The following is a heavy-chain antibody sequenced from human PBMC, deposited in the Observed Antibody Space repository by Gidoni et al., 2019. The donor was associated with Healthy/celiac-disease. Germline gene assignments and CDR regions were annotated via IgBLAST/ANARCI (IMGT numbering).Heavy chain of an antibody. CDR1: GFTFSSYG. CDR2: IWYDGSNK. J-gene: IGHJ4*02. V-gene: IGHV3-33*01. Sequence: QLQLVESGGGVVQPGRSLRLSCAASGFTFSSYGMHWVRQAPGKGLAWVAVIWYDGSNKYYADSVKGRFTISRDNSKNTLYLQMNSLRAEDTAVYYCARSEGVPSYFDYWGQGTLVTVSS. D-gene: IGHD3-10*01. CDR3: ARSEGVPSYFDY.